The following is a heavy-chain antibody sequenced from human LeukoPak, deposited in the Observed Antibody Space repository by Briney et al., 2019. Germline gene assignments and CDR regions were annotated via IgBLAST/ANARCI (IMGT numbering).Heavy chain of an antibody. Sequence: GGSLKLSCEASGFTFSSYWMHWVRQAPGKGLEWVSRINRDGSTTSYADYVKGRFTISRDNAKNTLYLEMNSLRAEDTAVYYCSRDTADDAFDIWGQGTMVTVSS. CDR2: INRDGSTT. CDR1: GFTFSSYW. CDR3: SRDTADDAFDI. V-gene: IGHV3-74*01. J-gene: IGHJ3*02.